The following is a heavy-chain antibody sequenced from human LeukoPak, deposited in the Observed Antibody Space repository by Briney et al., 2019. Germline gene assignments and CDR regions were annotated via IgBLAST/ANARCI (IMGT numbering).Heavy chain of an antibody. V-gene: IGHV1-2*06. CDR2: INPNSGGT. D-gene: IGHD1-20*01. Sequence: ASVKVSCKASGYTFTGYYMHWVRQAPGQGLEWMGRINPNSGGTNYAQKFQGRVTMTRDTSISTAYMELSRLRSDDTAVYYCASLAGNWSPIDYWGQGTLVTVSS. J-gene: IGHJ4*02. CDR3: ASLAGNWSPIDY. CDR1: GYTFTGYY.